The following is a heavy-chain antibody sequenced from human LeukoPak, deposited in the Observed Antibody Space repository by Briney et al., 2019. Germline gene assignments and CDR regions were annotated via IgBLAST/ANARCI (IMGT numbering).Heavy chain of an antibody. CDR2: IKQDGRDK. Sequence: GSLRLSCAASGFTFSSSWMSWVRQAPGGGLEWVANIKQDGRDKFYVDSVKGRFTISRDNAKNSLYLQMNSLRAEDTALYYCVKDITEDYVWGSLDYWGQGTLVTVSS. CDR1: GFTFSSSW. V-gene: IGHV3-7*03. CDR3: VKDITEDYVWGSLDY. D-gene: IGHD3-16*01. J-gene: IGHJ4*02.